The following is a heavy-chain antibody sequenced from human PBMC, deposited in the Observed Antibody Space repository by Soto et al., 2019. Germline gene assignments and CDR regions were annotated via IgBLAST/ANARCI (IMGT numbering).Heavy chain of an antibody. Sequence: ASVKVSCKASGYTFTSYYMHWVRQAPGQGLEWMGIINPSGGSTSYAQKFQGRVTMTRDTSTSTVYMELSSLRAEDTAVYYCAGYDSSGYYYGAFDIWGQGTMVTVSS. CDR2: INPSGGST. D-gene: IGHD3-22*01. CDR1: GYTFTSYY. V-gene: IGHV1-46*01. CDR3: AGYDSSGYYYGAFDI. J-gene: IGHJ3*02.